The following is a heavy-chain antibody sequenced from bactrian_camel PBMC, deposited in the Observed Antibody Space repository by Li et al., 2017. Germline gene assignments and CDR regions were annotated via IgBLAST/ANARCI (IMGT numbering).Heavy chain of an antibody. CDR3: AAEASYSGDLFGF. J-gene: IGHJ6*01. Sequence: VQLVESGGGLVQPGGSLRLSCAASGFTFSIYAMTWVRQAPGNECELVSTISMSGSTYYADSVQGRFTISQDRAKNMVYPQMHSLKPEDTAMYYCAAEASYSGDLFGFWGQGTQVTVS. D-gene: IGHD2*01. CDR2: ISMSGST. CDR1: GFTFSIYA. V-gene: IGHV3S67*01.